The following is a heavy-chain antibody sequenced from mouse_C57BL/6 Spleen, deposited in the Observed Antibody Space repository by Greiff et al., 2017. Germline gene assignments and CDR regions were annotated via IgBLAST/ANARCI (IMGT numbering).Heavy chain of an antibody. CDR1: GYAFSSSW. D-gene: IGHD2-13*01. CDR2: IYPGDGGT. J-gene: IGHJ4*01. V-gene: IGHV1-82*01. Sequence: QVQLQQSGPELVKPGASVKISCKASGYAFSSSWMNWVKQRPGKGLEWIGRIYPGDGGTNYNGKFKGKATLTANKSSSTAYMQLSSLTSEDSAVYFCARGGDVDDWGQGTSVTVSS. CDR3: ARGGDVDD.